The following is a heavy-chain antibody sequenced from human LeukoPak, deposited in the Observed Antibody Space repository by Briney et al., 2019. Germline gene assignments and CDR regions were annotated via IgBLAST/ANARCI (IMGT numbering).Heavy chain of an antibody. J-gene: IGHJ6*03. CDR3: AKGGTGTTLEYYYMDV. Sequence: PGGSLRLSCAASGFTFSSYWMSWVRQAPGKGLEWVANIKQDGSEKYYVDSVKGRFTISRDNAKNTLYLQMNSLRAEDTAVYYCAKGGTGTTLEYYYMDVWGKGTTVTVSS. CDR2: IKQDGSEK. D-gene: IGHD1-7*01. CDR1: GFTFSSYW. V-gene: IGHV3-7*01.